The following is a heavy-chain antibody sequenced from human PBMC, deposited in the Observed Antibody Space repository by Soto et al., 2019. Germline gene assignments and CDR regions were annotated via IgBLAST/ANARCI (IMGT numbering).Heavy chain of an antibody. J-gene: IGHJ4*02. CDR1: GGSISSSSYY. CDR2: IYYSGST. V-gene: IGHV4-39*01. Sequence: QLQLQESGPGLVKPSETLSLTCTVSGGSISSSSYYWGWIRQPPGKGLEWIGSIYYSGSTYYNPSLKSRVTISVDTSKNQFSLKLSSVTAADTAVYYCARLGVAGLYFDYWGQGTLVTVSS. CDR3: ARLGVAGLYFDY. D-gene: IGHD6-19*01.